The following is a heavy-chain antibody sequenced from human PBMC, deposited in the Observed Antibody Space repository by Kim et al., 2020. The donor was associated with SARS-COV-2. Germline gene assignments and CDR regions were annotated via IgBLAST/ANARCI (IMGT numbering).Heavy chain of an antibody. CDR2: T. Sequence: TTYTPTLESRVTISVDTTKNQFSLRLSSVTAADTAVYYCARVLGPNWFDTWGQGTLVTVSS. V-gene: IGHV4-59*01. CDR3: ARVLGPNWFDT. D-gene: IGHD1-1*01. J-gene: IGHJ5*02.